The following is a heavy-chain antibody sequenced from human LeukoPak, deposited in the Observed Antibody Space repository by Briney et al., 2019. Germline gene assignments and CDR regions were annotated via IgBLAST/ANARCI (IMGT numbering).Heavy chain of an antibody. CDR2: IYYSGST. V-gene: IGHV4-59*01. CDR3: ARERCSGGSCYSDS. Sequence: SETLSLTCSVSGGSISSYYWSWIRQPPGKGLEWIGYIYYSGSTNYNPSLKSRVTMSVDTSKNQFSLKLSAVTAADTAVYYCARERCSGGSCYSDSWGQGTLVSVSS. D-gene: IGHD2-15*01. J-gene: IGHJ5*02. CDR1: GGSISSYY.